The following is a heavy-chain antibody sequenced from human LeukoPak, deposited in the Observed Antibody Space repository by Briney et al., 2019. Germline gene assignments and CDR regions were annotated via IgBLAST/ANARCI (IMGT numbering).Heavy chain of an antibody. CDR1: GGSISSYY. J-gene: IGHJ4*02. D-gene: IGHD3-16*01. CDR2: IYYSGST. Sequence: SETLSLTCTVSGGSISSYYWSWIRQPPGKGLEWIGYIYYSGSTNYNPSLKSRVTISVDTSKNQFSLKLSSVTAADTAVYYCAGSNYDYVWRSYPHWGQGTLVTVSS. V-gene: IGHV4-59*08. CDR3: AGSNYDYVWRSYPH.